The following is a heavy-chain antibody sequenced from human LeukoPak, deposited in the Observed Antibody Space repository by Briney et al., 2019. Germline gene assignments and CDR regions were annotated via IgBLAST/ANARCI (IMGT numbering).Heavy chain of an antibody. CDR1: GGSISSGGYY. J-gene: IGHJ4*02. D-gene: IGHD4-11*01. CDR2: IYYSGST. V-gene: IGHV4-31*03. CDR3: AREVDLHDYVDY. Sequence: TSETLSLTCTVSGGSISSGGYYWSWIRQHPGKGLEWIGYIYYSGSTYYNPSLKSRVTISVDTSKNQFSLKLSSVTAADTAVYYCAREVDLHDYVDYWGQGTLVTVSS.